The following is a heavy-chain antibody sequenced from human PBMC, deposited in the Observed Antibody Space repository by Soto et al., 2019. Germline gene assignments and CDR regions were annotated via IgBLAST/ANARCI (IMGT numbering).Heavy chain of an antibody. V-gene: IGHV1-69*01. D-gene: IGHD2-2*01. Sequence: QVQLVQSGAEVKKPGSSVKVSCKASGGTFSSYAISWVRQAPGQGLEWMGGIIPIFGTANYAQKFQGRVTITADESTSTAYMELRSLRSEDTAVYYCASRLYCSSTSCYGDSGYYYGMDVWGQGTTVTVSS. CDR3: ASRLYCSSTSCYGDSGYYYGMDV. CDR2: IIPIFGTA. CDR1: GGTFSSYA. J-gene: IGHJ6*02.